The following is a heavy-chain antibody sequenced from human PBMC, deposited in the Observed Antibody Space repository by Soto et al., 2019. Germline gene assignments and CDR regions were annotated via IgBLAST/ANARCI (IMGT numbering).Heavy chain of an antibody. Sequence: PGGSLRLSCAASGFTFSSYSMNWVRQAPGKGLEWVSYISSSSSTIYYADSVKGRFTISRDNAKNSLYLQMNSLRAEDTAVYYCARGGILYHTVRFDYWGQGTLVTVSS. CDR3: ARGGILYHTVRFDY. D-gene: IGHD2-8*01. CDR1: GFTFSSYS. CDR2: ISSSSSTI. V-gene: IGHV3-48*01. J-gene: IGHJ4*02.